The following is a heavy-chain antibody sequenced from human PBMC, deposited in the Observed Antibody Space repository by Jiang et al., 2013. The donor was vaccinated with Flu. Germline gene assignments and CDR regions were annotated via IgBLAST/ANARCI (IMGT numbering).Heavy chain of an antibody. V-gene: IGHV4-59*08. J-gene: IGHJ5*02. Sequence: GSGLVKPSETLSLTCTVSGGSIRSYYWSWIRQPPGKGLEWIGYIYYSGSTNYNPSLKSRVTISVDTSRNQFSLKLSSVTAADTAVYYCARHSSVVGWFDPWGQGTLVTVSS. CDR3: ARHSSVVGWFDP. CDR1: GGSIRSYY. D-gene: IGHD3-22*01. CDR2: IYYSGST.